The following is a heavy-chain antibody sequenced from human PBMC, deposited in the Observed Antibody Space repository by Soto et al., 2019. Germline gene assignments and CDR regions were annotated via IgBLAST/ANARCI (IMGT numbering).Heavy chain of an antibody. D-gene: IGHD2-21*02. J-gene: IGHJ4*02. CDR3: ARSIVVVTALDY. Sequence: ALVKVSCKASGYSFTSYAMHWVRQAPGQRLEWMGWINAGNGNTKYSQKFQGRVTITRDTSASTAYMELSSLRSEDTAVYYCARSIVVVTALDYWGQGTLVTVSS. CDR1: GYSFTSYA. V-gene: IGHV1-3*01. CDR2: INAGNGNT.